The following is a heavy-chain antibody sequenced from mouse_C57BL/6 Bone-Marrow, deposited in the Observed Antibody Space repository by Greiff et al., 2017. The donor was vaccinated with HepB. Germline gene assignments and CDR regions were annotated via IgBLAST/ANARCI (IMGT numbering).Heavy chain of an antibody. CDR3: ARGDYDGNPYAMDY. V-gene: IGHV1-69*01. J-gene: IGHJ4*01. Sequence: QVQLQQSGAELVMPGASVKLSCKASGYTFTSYWMHWVKQRPGQGLEWIGEIDPSDSYTNYNQKFKGKSTLTVDESSSTAYMQLSSLTSEDSAVYYCARGDYDGNPYAMDYWGQGTSVTVSS. CDR2: IDPSDSYT. D-gene: IGHD2-4*01. CDR1: GYTFTSYW.